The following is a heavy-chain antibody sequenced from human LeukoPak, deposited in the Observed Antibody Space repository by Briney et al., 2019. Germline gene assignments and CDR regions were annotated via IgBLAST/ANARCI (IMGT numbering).Heavy chain of an antibody. CDR3: ASTYGRFDY. J-gene: IGHJ4*02. V-gene: IGHV1-18*01. CDR1: GYTFTNFG. Sequence: ASVKVSCKASGYTFTNFGISWVRQAPGQGLEWMGWISAYNGNTNYAQKLQGRVTMTTDTSTSTVYMELSSLRSEDTAVYYCASTYGRFDYWGQGTLVTVSS. D-gene: IGHD4-17*01. CDR2: ISAYNGNT.